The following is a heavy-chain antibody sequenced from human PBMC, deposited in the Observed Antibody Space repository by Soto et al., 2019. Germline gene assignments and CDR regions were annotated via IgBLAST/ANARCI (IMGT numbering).Heavy chain of an antibody. Sequence: GGSLRLSCAASGFTFSSYSMNWVRQAPGKGLEWVSSISSSSSYIYYADSVKGRFTISRDNAKNSLYLQMNSLRAEDTAVYYCARVGYDFWSGYYEGYYYYGMDVWGQGTTVTVSS. CDR2: ISSSSSYI. D-gene: IGHD3-3*01. CDR3: ARVGYDFWSGYYEGYYYYGMDV. J-gene: IGHJ6*02. CDR1: GFTFSSYS. V-gene: IGHV3-21*01.